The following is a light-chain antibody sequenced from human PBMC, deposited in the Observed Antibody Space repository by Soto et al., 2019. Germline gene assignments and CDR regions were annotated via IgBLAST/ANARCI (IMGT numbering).Light chain of an antibody. CDR2: DAS. V-gene: IGKV1-5*01. CDR1: QSIKSW. J-gene: IGKJ4*01. CDR3: QQYDDYPLT. Sequence: DIQITQSPSTLSASVGDSVTITCRASQSIKSWLAWYQQKPGTAPKLLIYDASTLESGVPSRFSGSGSGTEFTLTISSLQPDDFATFYCQQYDDYPLTFGGGTKVDIK.